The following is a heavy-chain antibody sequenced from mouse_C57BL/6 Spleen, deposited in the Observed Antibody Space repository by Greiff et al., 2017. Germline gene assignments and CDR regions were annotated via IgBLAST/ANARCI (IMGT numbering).Heavy chain of an antibody. CDR1: GYTFTSYD. CDR3: ARNGDYYGSSPLDY. CDR2: IYPRAGST. V-gene: IGHV1-85*01. J-gene: IGHJ2*01. Sequence: VQLQQSGPELVKPGASVKLSCKASGYTFTSYDINWVKQRPGQGLEWIGWIYPRAGSTKYNEKFKGKATLTVDTSSSTAYMELHSLTSEDSAVYFCARNGDYYGSSPLDYWGQGTTLTVSS. D-gene: IGHD1-1*01.